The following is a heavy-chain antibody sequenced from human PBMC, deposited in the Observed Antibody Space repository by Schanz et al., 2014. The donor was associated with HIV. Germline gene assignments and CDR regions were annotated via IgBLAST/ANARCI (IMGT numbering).Heavy chain of an antibody. CDR1: GGTLISTYG. D-gene: IGHD6-6*01. CDR3: ARSETIAARPVWYFDL. CDR2: IIPIFGTA. V-gene: IGHV1-69*06. Sequence: QVKLVQSGAEVKRPGSTVKVSCTASGGTLISTYGFSWARQAPGQGLEWMGGIIPIFGTANYAQKFQDRVTMTRDTSTSTVYMQLSSLRSEDTAVYYCARSETIAARPVWYFDLWGRGTLVTVSS. J-gene: IGHJ2*01.